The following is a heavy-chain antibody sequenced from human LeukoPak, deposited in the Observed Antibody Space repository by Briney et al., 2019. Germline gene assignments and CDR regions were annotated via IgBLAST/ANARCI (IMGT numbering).Heavy chain of an antibody. CDR1: GYTFTSYD. D-gene: IGHD2-2*01. CDR3: ARDTVPAAIVNWFDP. CDR2: INPNSGGT. J-gene: IGHJ5*02. V-gene: IGHV1-2*02. Sequence: ASVKVSCKASGYTFTSYDINWVRQAPGQGLEWMGWINPNSGGTNYAQKFQGRVTMTRDTSISTAYMELSRLRSDDTAVYYCARDTVPAAIVNWFDPWGQGTLVTVSS.